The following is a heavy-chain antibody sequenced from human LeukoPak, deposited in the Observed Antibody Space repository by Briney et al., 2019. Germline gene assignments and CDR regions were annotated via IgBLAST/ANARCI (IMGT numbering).Heavy chain of an antibody. D-gene: IGHD6-13*01. J-gene: IGHJ5*02. CDR2: IYYSGST. Sequence: SETLSLTCTVSGGSISSYYWSWIRQPPGKGLEWIGYIYYSGSTNYNPSLKSRVTISVDTSKNQFSLKLSSVTAADTAVYYCASGTSAAAGGDWFDPWGQGTLVTVSS. CDR1: GGSISSYY. V-gene: IGHV4-59*01. CDR3: ASGTSAAAGGDWFDP.